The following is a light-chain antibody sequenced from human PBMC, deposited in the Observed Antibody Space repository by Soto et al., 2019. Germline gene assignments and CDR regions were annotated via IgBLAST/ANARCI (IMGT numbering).Light chain of an antibody. CDR2: DAS. J-gene: IGKJ4*01. CDR1: QSVGSY. V-gene: IGKV3-11*01. Sequence: EIVLTQSPVTLSLSPGERATLSCRASQSVGSYFAWYQQKPGQAPRLLIYDASSRATGIPARFSGSGSGTDFTLTISSLEPDDFAVYYCQQRSDWPSTFGEWTRVEIK. CDR3: QQRSDWPST.